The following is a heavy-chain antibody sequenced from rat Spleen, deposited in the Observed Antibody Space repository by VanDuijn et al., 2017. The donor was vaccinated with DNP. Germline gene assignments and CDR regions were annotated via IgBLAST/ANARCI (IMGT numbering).Heavy chain of an antibody. D-gene: IGHD1-5*01. CDR1: GFTFNNYW. CDR3: TREGGTTLAY. CDR2: ITNTGDNI. V-gene: IGHV5-31*01. Sequence: EVQLVESGGGLVQPGGSLRLSCVASGFTFNNYWMTWIRQAPGKGLEWVASITNTGDNIYYPDSVKGRFTISRDNAQNTLYLQMNSLRSEDTATYYCTREGGTTLAYWGQGTLVTVSS. J-gene: IGHJ3*01.